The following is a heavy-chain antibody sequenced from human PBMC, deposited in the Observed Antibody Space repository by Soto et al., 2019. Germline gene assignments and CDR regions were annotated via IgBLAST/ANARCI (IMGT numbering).Heavy chain of an antibody. Sequence: PGGSLRLSCAASGFTFDDYAMHWVRQAPGKGLEWVSGISWNNDRIGYADPVKGRFTISRDNAKSSLYLVMNSLGAEDTALYYCVKATQWLVSSPYFDYWGQGTLVTVSS. J-gene: IGHJ4*02. CDR3: VKATQWLVSSPYFDY. CDR1: GFTFDDYA. V-gene: IGHV3-9*01. CDR2: ISWNNDRI. D-gene: IGHD6-19*01.